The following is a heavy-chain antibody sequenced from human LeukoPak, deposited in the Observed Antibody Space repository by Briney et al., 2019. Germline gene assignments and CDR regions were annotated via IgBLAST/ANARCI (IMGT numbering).Heavy chain of an antibody. J-gene: IGHJ4*02. CDR3: AQDGVVGATSLDY. Sequence: ASVKVSCKASGYTFTGYYMHWVRQAPGQGLEWMGWINPNSGGTNYQGRVTMTRDTSISTAYMELSRLRSDDTAVYYCAQDGVVGATSLDYWGQGTLVTVSS. D-gene: IGHD1-26*01. CDR2: INPNSGGT. CDR1: GYTFTGYY. V-gene: IGHV1-2*02.